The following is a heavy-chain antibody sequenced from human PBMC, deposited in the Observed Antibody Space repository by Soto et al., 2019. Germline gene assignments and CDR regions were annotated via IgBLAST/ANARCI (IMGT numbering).Heavy chain of an antibody. J-gene: IGHJ6*03. CDR3: ARGGRNYDILTGYYLPYYYYYMDV. D-gene: IGHD3-9*01. V-gene: IGHV1-8*01. CDR2: MNPNSGNT. CDR1: GYTFTSYD. Sequence: ASVKVSCKASGYTFTSYDINWVRQATGQGLERMGWMNPNSGNTGYAQKFQGRVTMTRNTSISTAYMELSSLRSEDTAVYYCARGGRNYDILTGYYLPYYYYYMDVWGKGTTVTVSS.